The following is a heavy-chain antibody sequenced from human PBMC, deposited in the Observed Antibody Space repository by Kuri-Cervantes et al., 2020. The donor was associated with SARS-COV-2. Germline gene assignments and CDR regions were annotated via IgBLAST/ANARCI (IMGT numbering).Heavy chain of an antibody. CDR3: ARNGYYTYYNWFDP. D-gene: IGHD3-3*01. CDR1: GFTFSSYW. V-gene: IGHV3-7*01. CDR2: IKQDGSVR. Sequence: GESLKISCAASGFTFSSYWMSWVRQAPGKGLEWEANIKQDGSVRYYVDSLKGRFTISRDNAKNSLYLQMNSLRAEDTAVYYCARNGYYTYYNWFDPWGQGTLVTVSS. J-gene: IGHJ5*02.